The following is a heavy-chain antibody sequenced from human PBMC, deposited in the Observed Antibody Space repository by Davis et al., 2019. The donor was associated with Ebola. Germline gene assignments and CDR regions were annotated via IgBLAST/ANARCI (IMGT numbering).Heavy chain of an antibody. V-gene: IGHV3-33*08. CDR3: ATGIWDAFDI. CDR1: GFTVSSNY. J-gene: IGHJ3*02. CDR2: IWYDGSNK. Sequence: GESLKISCAASGFTVSSNYMSWVRQAPGKGLEWVAVIWYDGSNKYYADSVKGRFTISRDNSKNTLYLQMNSLRVEDTAVYYCATGIWDAFDIWGQGTMVTVSS.